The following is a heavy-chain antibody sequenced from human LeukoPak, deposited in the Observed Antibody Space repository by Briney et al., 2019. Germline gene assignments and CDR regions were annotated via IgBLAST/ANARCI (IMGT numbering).Heavy chain of an antibody. CDR1: GYTFTGYY. CDR2: INPNSGGT. V-gene: IGHV1-2*02. D-gene: IGHD3-10*01. CDR3: ARVMVRGVNIIDY. J-gene: IGHJ4*02. Sequence: ASVKVSCKASGYTFTGYYMHWVRQAPGQGLEWVGWINPNSGGTNYAQKFQGRVTMTRDTSISTAYMELSRLRSDDTAVYYCARVMVRGVNIIDYWGQGTLVTVSS.